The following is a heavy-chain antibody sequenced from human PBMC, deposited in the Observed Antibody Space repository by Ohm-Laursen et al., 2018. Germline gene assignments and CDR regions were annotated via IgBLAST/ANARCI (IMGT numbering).Heavy chain of an antibody. Sequence: SLRLSCAASGFTFSSYGMHWVRQAPGKGLEWVAVMWYDGSKKYYADSVKGRFTISRDNSKNTLYLQMNSLRAEDTAVYYCARDARDALRLLEIDYWGQGTLVTVSS. CDR1: GFTFSSYG. CDR2: MWYDGSKK. CDR3: ARDARDALRLLEIDY. J-gene: IGHJ4*02. D-gene: IGHD3-3*01. V-gene: IGHV3-33*08.